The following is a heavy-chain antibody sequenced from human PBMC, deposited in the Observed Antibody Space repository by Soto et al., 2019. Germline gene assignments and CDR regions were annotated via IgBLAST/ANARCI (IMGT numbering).Heavy chain of an antibody. J-gene: IGHJ5*02. CDR1: GFSFNNAW. CDR3: TTYTLSPS. Sequence: GGSLRLSCAASGFSFNNAWMNWDRQAPGKGLEWVGRIRPRSDGGTTDYAAPGKGRFAISRDDSKNMVYLQMDSLKSEDTALYYCTTYTLSPSWGQGTLVTVSS. CDR2: IRPRSDGGTT. D-gene: IGHD2-2*02. V-gene: IGHV3-15*07.